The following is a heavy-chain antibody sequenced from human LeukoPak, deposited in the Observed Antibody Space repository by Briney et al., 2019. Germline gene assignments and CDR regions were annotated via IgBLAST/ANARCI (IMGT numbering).Heavy chain of an antibody. J-gene: IGHJ6*02. CDR1: GYIFTNYW. Sequence: GESLKISCKGSGYIFTNYWIGWVRQMPGKGLEWMGIFYPGDSDTRYSPSFQGQVTISADKSISTAYLQWSSLKASDTAMYYCARIRAGGATTDYYYGMDVWGQGTTVTVSS. CDR3: ARIRAGGATTDYYYGMDV. D-gene: IGHD1-26*01. V-gene: IGHV5-51*01. CDR2: FYPGDSDT.